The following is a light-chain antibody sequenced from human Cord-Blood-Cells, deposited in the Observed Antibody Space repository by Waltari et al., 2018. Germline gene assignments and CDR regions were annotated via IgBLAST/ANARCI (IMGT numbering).Light chain of an antibody. J-gene: IGLJ3*02. CDR2: DVS. Sequence: QSALTQPRSVSGSPGQSVTISCTGTSSDVGGYNYVSWYQQHPGKAPKLMIYDVSTRPSGVPDRFSGSKSGHTASLTISGLQAEDEADYYCCSYAGSYTWVFGGGTKLTVL. CDR3: CSYAGSYTWV. CDR1: SSDVGGYNY. V-gene: IGLV2-11*01.